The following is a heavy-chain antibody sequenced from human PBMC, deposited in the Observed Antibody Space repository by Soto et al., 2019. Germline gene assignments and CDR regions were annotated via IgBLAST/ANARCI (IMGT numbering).Heavy chain of an antibody. CDR2: ISYDGSNK. Sequence: GGSLRLSCAASGFTFSSYAMHWVRQAPGKGLEWVAVISYDGSNKYYADSVKGRFTISRDNSKNTLYLQMNSLRAEDTAVYYCARDAYCGGDCYDYWGQGTLVTVSS. J-gene: IGHJ4*02. V-gene: IGHV3-30*04. D-gene: IGHD2-21*01. CDR3: ARDAYCGGDCYDY. CDR1: GFTFSSYA.